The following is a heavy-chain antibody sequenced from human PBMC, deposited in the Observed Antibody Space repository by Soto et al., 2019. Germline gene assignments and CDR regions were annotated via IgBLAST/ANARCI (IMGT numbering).Heavy chain of an antibody. J-gene: IGHJ3*02. CDR3: ARTIVVVTAILRSCDAFDI. CDR1: GFTFSSYE. D-gene: IGHD2-21*02. V-gene: IGHV3-48*03. Sequence: EVQLVESGGGLVQPGGSLRLSCAASGFTFSSYEMNWVRQAPGKGLEWVSYISSSSSYIYYADSVKGRFTISRDNAKNSLYLQMNSLRAEDTAVYYCARTIVVVTAILRSCDAFDIWGQGTMVTVSS. CDR2: ISSSSSYI.